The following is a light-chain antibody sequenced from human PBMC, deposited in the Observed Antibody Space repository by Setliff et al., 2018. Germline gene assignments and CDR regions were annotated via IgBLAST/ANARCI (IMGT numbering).Light chain of an antibody. V-gene: IGLV2-14*03. CDR3: SSYTVGSTLSV. CDR2: DVT. CDR1: SSDVGGYDY. Sequence: QSVLTQPASVSGSPGQSITFSCTGSSSDVGGYDYVSWYQQHPGKAPKLLIYDVTNRPSGVSNRFSGSKSGNTASLTISGLQAEGEAEYFCSSYTVGSTLSVFGTGTKGTVL. J-gene: IGLJ1*01.